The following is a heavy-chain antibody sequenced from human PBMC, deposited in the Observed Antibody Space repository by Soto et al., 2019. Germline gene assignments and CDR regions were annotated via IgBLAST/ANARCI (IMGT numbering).Heavy chain of an antibody. CDR1: GGSISSGDYY. CDR3: AREYNYDSSGIGFDS. V-gene: IGHV4-30-4*02. D-gene: IGHD3-22*01. J-gene: IGHJ4*02. CDR2: IYYSGST. Sequence: PSETLSLTCTVSGGSISSGDYYWSWIRQPPGKGLEWIGYIYYSGSTYYNPSLKSRVTISEDRSKNQFYLKLSSVTAADTAVYYCAREYNYDSSGIGFDSWGQGTLVTVSS.